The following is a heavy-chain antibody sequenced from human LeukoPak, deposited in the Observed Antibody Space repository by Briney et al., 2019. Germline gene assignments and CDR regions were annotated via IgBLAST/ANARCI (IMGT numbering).Heavy chain of an antibody. CDR3: AKDNRDYYIDY. J-gene: IGHJ4*02. CDR1: GYTFSNYY. D-gene: IGHD3-10*01. CDR2: INPSGGIT. Sequence: ASVKVSCKASGYTFSNYYMHWVRQAPGQGLEWMGIINPSGGITSYAQKFQGRVTMTGDTSTSTVYMELSSLRSEDTAVYYCAKDNRDYYIDYWGQGTLVTVSS. V-gene: IGHV1-46*01.